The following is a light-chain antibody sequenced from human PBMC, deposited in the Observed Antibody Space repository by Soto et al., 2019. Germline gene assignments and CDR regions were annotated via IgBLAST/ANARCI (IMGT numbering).Light chain of an antibody. CDR1: SSNIGAGYA. J-gene: IGLJ3*02. Sequence: QSVLTQPPSVSGAPGQRVTISCTGSSSNIGAGYAVHWYQQLPGTAPKLLIFDNTNRPSGVPDRFSGSKSGTSASLAITGLRAEDEADYYCQSYDSSLRDWVFGGGTKLTVL. CDR2: DNT. V-gene: IGLV1-40*01. CDR3: QSYDSSLRDWV.